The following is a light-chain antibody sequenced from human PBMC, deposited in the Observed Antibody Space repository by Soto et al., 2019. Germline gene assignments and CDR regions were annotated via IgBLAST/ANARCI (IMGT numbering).Light chain of an antibody. J-gene: IGKJ5*01. CDR1: QGVTTY. CDR2: DAS. V-gene: IGKV3-15*01. Sequence: MPLSPGTRSVLPGGGAPLFSRAGQGVTTYFAWYQQKSGQSPRLLIYDASIRATGVPARFSGTGSETDFTLTISGLQSEDSAVYFCQQYNNWPFTFGQGTRLEIK. CDR3: QQYNNWPFT.